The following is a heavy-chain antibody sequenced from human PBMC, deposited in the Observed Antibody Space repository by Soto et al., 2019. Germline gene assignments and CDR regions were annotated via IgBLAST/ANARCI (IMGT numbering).Heavy chain of an antibody. D-gene: IGHD1-1*01. Sequence: WGSLRLSCAASGFTFSDHYMDWVRQAPGKGLEWVGRTRNKANSYTTEYAASVKGRFTISRDDSKNSLYLQMNSLKTEDTAVYYCARVRRNWNDGDYFDYWGQGTLVTVSS. CDR1: GFTFSDHY. CDR3: ARVRRNWNDGDYFDY. J-gene: IGHJ4*02. V-gene: IGHV3-72*01. CDR2: TRNKANSYTT.